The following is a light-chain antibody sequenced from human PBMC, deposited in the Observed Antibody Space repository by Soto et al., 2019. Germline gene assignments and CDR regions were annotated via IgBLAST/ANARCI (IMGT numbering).Light chain of an antibody. CDR3: QQLNSYPLP. J-gene: IGKJ4*01. Sequence: IQLTHAPSSLSASVLYRVTITFLSSQGISIYLSLYQQKPGKAPKLLIYAASTFQSGVPSRFSGSGSGTDFTLTISSLQPEDFATYYCQQLNSYPLPFGGRTKVAIK. V-gene: IGKV1-9*01. CDR2: AAS. CDR1: QGISIY.